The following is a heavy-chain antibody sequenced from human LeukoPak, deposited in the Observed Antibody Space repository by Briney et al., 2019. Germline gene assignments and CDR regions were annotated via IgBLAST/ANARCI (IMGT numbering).Heavy chain of an antibody. CDR1: GGSISSSSYY. V-gene: IGHV4-61*02. CDR3: ARDITTGIAAATKGGWFDP. CDR2: IYTSGST. D-gene: IGHD6-13*01. J-gene: IGHJ5*02. Sequence: SETLSLTCTVSGGSISSSSYYWGWIRQPAGKGLEWIGRIYTSGSTNYNPSLKSRVTMSVDTSKNQFSLKLSSVTAADTAVYYCARDITTGIAAATKGGWFDPWGQGTLVTVSS.